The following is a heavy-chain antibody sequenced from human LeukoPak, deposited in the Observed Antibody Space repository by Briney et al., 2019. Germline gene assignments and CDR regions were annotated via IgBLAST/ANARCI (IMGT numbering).Heavy chain of an antibody. D-gene: IGHD1-26*01. CDR3: ARVSSGSYFGYYYYYMDV. Sequence: GGSLRLSCAASGVTFSNYWMHWVRQAPGKGLVWVSRMNSDGSSTSYADSVKGRFTISRDNAKNTLYLQMNGLRAEDTAVYYCARVSSGSYFGYYYYYMDVWGKGTTVTVSS. V-gene: IGHV3-74*01. J-gene: IGHJ6*03. CDR2: MNSDGSST. CDR1: GVTFSNYW.